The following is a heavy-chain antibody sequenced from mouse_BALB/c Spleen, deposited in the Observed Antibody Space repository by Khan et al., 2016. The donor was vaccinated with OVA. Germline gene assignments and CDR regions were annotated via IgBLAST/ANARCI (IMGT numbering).Heavy chain of an antibody. J-gene: IGHJ3*01. CDR3: ASYDYDYDGAFAY. D-gene: IGHD2-4*01. V-gene: IGHV3-8*02. Sequence: EVELVESGPSLVKPSQTLSLTCSVTGDSITSGYWNWIRKFPGNKLEYMGYISYSGSTYYNPSLKSRISITRDTSKNQYYLQLNSVTTEDTATYXCASYDYDYDGAFAYWGQGTLVTVAA. CDR2: ISYSGST. CDR1: GDSITSGY.